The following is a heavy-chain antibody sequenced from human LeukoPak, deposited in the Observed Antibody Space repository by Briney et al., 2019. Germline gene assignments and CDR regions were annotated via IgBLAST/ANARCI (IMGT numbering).Heavy chain of an antibody. V-gene: IGHV1-18*01. CDR3: ARILVCSSTSCYTSGNYYYYGMDV. J-gene: IGHJ6*02. D-gene: IGHD2-2*02. Sequence: GASVKVSCKASGYTFTSYGISWVRQAPGQGLEWMGLISAYNGNTNYAQKLQGRVTMTTDTSTSTAYMELRSLRSDDTAVYYCARILVCSSTSCYTSGNYYYYGMDVWGQGTTVTVSS. CDR2: ISAYNGNT. CDR1: GYTFTSYG.